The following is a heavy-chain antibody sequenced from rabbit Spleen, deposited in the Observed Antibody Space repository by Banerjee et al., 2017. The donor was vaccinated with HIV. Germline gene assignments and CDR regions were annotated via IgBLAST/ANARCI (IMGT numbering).Heavy chain of an antibody. CDR2: IYNGDGST. J-gene: IGHJ4*01. Sequence: QSLEESGGGLVQPEGSLTLTCTASGFSFSSSYYMCWVRQAPGKGLEWIACIYNGDGSTWYASWVNGRFTISKTSSTTVTLQMTSLTAADTATYFCARSGYTDYGSDLWGPGTLVTVS. CDR1: GFSFSSSYY. CDR3: ARSGYTDYGSDL. D-gene: IGHD6-1*01. V-gene: IGHV1S40*01.